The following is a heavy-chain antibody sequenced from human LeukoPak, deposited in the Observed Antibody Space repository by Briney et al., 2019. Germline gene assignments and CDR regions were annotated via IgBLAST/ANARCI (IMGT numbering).Heavy chain of an antibody. CDR1: GFTFSSYG. CDR3: AKKGSSWYFDY. CDR2: IRYDGSNK. J-gene: IGHJ4*02. V-gene: IGHV3-30*02. Sequence: GGSLRLSCAASGFTFSSYGMHWVRQAPGKGLEWVAFIRYDGSNKYYADSVKGRFTISRDNSKNTLYLQMNSLRAEDTAVYYCAKKGSSWYFDYWGQGTLVTVPS. D-gene: IGHD6-13*01.